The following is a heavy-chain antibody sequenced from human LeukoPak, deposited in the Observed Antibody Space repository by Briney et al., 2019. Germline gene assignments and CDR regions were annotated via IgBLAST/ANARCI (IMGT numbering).Heavy chain of an antibody. J-gene: IGHJ3*02. D-gene: IGHD3-3*01. Sequence: GGSLRLSCAASGFTVSSNYMSWVRQAPGKGLEWVSVIYSGGSTYYADSVKGRFTISRDNSKNTLYLQMNSLRAEDTAVYYCAREGLRFLEWLSHDAFDIWGQETMVTVSS. CDR1: GFTVSSNY. V-gene: IGHV3-53*01. CDR3: AREGLRFLEWLSHDAFDI. CDR2: IYSGGST.